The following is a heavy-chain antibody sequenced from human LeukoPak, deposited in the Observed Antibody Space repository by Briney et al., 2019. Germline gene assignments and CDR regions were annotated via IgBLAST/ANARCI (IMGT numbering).Heavy chain of an antibody. D-gene: IGHD3-10*01. CDR2: IIPILGIA. Sequence: ASVKVSCKASGGTFSSYAISWVRQAPGQGLERMGRIIPILGIANYAQKFQGRVTITADKSTSTAYMELSSLRSEDTAVYYCARDGADYYGMDVWGQGTTVTVSS. J-gene: IGHJ6*02. V-gene: IGHV1-69*04. CDR3: ARDGADYYGMDV. CDR1: GGTFSSYA.